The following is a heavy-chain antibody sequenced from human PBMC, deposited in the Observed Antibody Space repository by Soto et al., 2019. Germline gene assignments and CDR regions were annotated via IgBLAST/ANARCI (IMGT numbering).Heavy chain of an antibody. V-gene: IGHV1-2*04. D-gene: IGHD3-3*01. CDR3: ARAFGVVPQGPDY. CDR1: GYTFTGYY. J-gene: IGHJ4*02. CDR2: INPNSGGT. Sequence: ASVKVSCKASGYTFTGYYMHWVRQAPGQGLEWMGWINPNSGGTNYAQKFQGWVTMTRDTSISTAYMELSRLRSDDTAVYYCARAFGVVPQGPDYWGQGXLVTVSS.